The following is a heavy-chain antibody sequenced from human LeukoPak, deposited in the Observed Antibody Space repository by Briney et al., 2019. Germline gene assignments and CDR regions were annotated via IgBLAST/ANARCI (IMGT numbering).Heavy chain of an antibody. Sequence: MPSETLSLTCAVSGGSISSYYWSWIRQPPGKGLEWIGYIYYSGSTNYNPSLKSRVTISVDTSKNQFSLKLSSVTAADTAVYYCASHGTVPSSSWYYRYWGQGTLVTVSS. CDR3: ASHGTVPSSSWYYRY. J-gene: IGHJ4*02. V-gene: IGHV4-59*01. CDR1: GGSISSYY. D-gene: IGHD6-13*01. CDR2: IYYSGST.